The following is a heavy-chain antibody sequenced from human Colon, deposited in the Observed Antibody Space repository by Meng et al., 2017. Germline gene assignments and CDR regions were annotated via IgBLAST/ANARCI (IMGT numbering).Heavy chain of an antibody. CDR3: ARHGGYYQDY. CDR1: GGSITHNSY. V-gene: IGHV4-4*02. CDR2: IDHRGDP. D-gene: IGHD4-23*01. Sequence: QVPRLDSGPGLVKPSRTLSPTCAASGGSITHNSYWSWSRQSPEKGLEWIGQIDHRGDPYYNPSLKSRVTMSVDRSKSQVSLQLTSVTAADTAVYYCARHGGYYQDYWGQGTLVTVSS. J-gene: IGHJ4*02.